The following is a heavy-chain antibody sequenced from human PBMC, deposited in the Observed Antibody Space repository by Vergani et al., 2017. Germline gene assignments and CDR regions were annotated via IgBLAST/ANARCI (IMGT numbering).Heavy chain of an antibody. CDR2: ISYDGNKK. D-gene: IGHD1-1*01. CDR3: ARDFLTRVTTLDYYYMGV. CDR1: GFTVSDYG. J-gene: IGHJ6*03. Sequence: QVQWVESGGGEVQPGRSLRLSCSAAGFTVSDYGVHWVRQAPGKGLEWVSVISYDGNKKNYADSVKGRFTISRDNSKNTLYLEMNALRAEDTAVYYCARDFLTRVTTLDYYYMGVWGKGTTVTVSS. V-gene: IGHV3-30*03.